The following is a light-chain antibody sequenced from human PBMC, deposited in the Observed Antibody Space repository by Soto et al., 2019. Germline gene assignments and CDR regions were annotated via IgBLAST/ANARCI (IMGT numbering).Light chain of an antibody. V-gene: IGKV3-20*01. CDR1: QSVFNNH. CDR3: QQSFTSPYT. Sequence: EIVLAQSPGTLSLSPGERATRFCRVSQSVFNNHIGWYQQKPGQAPRRLIYDTSTRATGVPARFSGSRSGPDFTLSISRLEPEDFAVYYCQQSFTSPYTFGQGTRLEIK. J-gene: IGKJ5*01. CDR2: DTS.